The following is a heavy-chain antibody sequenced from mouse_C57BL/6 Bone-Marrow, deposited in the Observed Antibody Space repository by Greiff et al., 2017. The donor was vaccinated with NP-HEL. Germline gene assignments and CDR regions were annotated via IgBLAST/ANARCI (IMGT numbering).Heavy chain of an antibody. Sequence: QVQLQQSGAELMKPGALVKLSCKATGYTFTGHCTLWVKQRPGHGLEWIGEILPGSGSTYYNEKFEGQATFTADTSSNTAYMQLSGLTTEDFAIYCCARSSYAEFGVWGAGATVTDSS. J-gene: IGHJ1*01. CDR1: GYTFTGHC. CDR3: ARSSYAEFGV. D-gene: IGHD6-5*01. CDR2: ILPGSGST. V-gene: IGHV1-9*01.